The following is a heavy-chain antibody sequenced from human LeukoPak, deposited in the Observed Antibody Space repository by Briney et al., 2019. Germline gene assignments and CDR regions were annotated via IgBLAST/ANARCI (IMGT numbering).Heavy chain of an antibody. CDR2: IYYSGST. CDR1: GGSISSYY. CDR3: ARDSSGWSEGGYGMDV. J-gene: IGHJ6*02. D-gene: IGHD6-19*01. Sequence: SETLSLTCTVSGGSISSYYWSWIRQPPGKGLEWIGYIYYSGSTNYNPSLKSRVTISVDTSKNQFSLKLSSVTAADTAVYYCARDSSGWSEGGYGMDVWGQGTTVTVSS. V-gene: IGHV4-59*01.